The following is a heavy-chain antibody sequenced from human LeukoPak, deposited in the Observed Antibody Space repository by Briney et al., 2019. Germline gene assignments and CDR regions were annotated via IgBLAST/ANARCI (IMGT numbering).Heavy chain of an antibody. J-gene: IGHJ6*04. D-gene: IGHD3-9*01. CDR3: ARATSLVTIMDV. Sequence: GGSLRLSCAASGFTFSSYEMNWVRQAPGKGLEWVSYLSSSGSTIYYADSVKGRFTIPRDNAKNSLYLQMNSLRAEDTAVYYCARATSLVTIMDVWGKGTTVTISS. CDR2: LSSSGSTI. CDR1: GFTFSSYE. V-gene: IGHV3-48*03.